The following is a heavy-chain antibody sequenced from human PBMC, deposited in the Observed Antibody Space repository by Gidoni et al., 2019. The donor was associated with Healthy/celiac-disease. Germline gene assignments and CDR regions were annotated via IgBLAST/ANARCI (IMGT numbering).Heavy chain of an antibody. D-gene: IGHD6-19*01. CDR2: ISYDGSNK. CDR1: GFTSSSYA. Sequence: QVQLVESGGGVVQPGRSLRLSGAASGFTSSSYAMHWVRQAPGKGLEWVAVISYDGSNKYYADSVKGRFTISRDNSKNTLYLQMNSLRAEDTAVYYCARAGGSSGWYGVTYFDYWGQGTLVTVSS. J-gene: IGHJ4*02. V-gene: IGHV3-30-3*01. CDR3: ARAGGSSGWYGVTYFDY.